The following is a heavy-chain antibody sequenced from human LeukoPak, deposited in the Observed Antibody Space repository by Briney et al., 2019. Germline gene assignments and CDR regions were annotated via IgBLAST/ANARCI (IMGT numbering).Heavy chain of an antibody. Sequence: PGESLKISCKGSGDSFTSYWIGWVRQMPGKGLEWMGIVYPGDSDTRYSPSFQGQVTISADKSISTAYLQWSSLKASDTAMYYCARRPKIWFGELVYNWFDPWGQGTLVTVSS. V-gene: IGHV5-51*01. D-gene: IGHD3-10*01. CDR2: VYPGDSDT. CDR3: ARRPKIWFGELVYNWFDP. J-gene: IGHJ5*02. CDR1: GDSFTSYW.